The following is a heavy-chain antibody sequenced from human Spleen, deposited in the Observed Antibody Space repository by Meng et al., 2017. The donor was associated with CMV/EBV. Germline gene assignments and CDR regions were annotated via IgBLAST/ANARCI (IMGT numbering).Heavy chain of an antibody. V-gene: IGHV1-2*02. CDR2: INPNTGGT. CDR3: ARFARWLPFDY. CDR1: GYTFTDSY. J-gene: IGHJ4*02. D-gene: IGHD5-24*01. Sequence: ASVKVSGKASGYTFTDSYIHWVRQAPGQGLEWMGWINPNTGGTKYAQRFQDRITLTRDTSMSTAYMELSGLTSDDTAVYYCARFARWLPFDYWGQGTLVTVSS.